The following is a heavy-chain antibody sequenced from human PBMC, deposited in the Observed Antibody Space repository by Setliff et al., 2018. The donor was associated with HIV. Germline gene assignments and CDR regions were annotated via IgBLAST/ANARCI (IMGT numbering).Heavy chain of an antibody. D-gene: IGHD5-18*01. Sequence: GGSLRLSCAASGFTFSNHVMNWVRQAPGKGLEWVSAISTSGGSTYYADSVKGRFTISRDNSKNTLYLQMNSLRAEDTAVYYCAKGFRPVDTALVSGPTYWGQGIRVTVSS. V-gene: IGHV3-23*01. J-gene: IGHJ4*02. CDR2: ISTSGGST. CDR3: AKGFRPVDTALVSGPTY. CDR1: GFTFSNHV.